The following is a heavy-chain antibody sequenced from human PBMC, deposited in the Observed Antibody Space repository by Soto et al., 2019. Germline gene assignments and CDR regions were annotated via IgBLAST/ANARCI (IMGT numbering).Heavy chain of an antibody. Sequence: QVQLVQSGAEVKKPGSSVKVSCKASGGTFSSYAISWVRQAPGQGLEWMGGIIPIFGTANYAQKFKGRVTIPPDQSTSTAYMELSSIRSEDTAVYYCARVPNLDYDYVWGSYRYNYFDYWGQGTLVTVSS. J-gene: IGHJ4*02. CDR2: IIPIFGTA. V-gene: IGHV1-69*01. D-gene: IGHD3-16*02. CDR3: ARVPNLDYDYVWGSYRYNYFDY. CDR1: GGTFSSYA.